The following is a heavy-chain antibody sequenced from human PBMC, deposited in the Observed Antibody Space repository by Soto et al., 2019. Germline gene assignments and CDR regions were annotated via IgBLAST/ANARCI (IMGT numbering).Heavy chain of an antibody. J-gene: IGHJ6*02. CDR3: SRVGCSNSNCQTRGMDV. Sequence: SVTLSLTCNVSGGPISNYYWSWVRQPAGKGLEWVGRIYSDGATNYSPSLKSRVFMSLDMSGNQFSLQLNSVTAADTAVYYCSRVGCSNSNCQTRGMDVWGQGTTVTVSS. CDR1: GGPISNYY. D-gene: IGHD2-2*01. V-gene: IGHV4-4*07. CDR2: IYSDGAT.